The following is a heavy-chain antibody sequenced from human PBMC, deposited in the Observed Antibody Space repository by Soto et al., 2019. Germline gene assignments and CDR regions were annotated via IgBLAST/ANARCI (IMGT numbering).Heavy chain of an antibody. J-gene: IGHJ4*02. CDR1: GFSLYTSGVG. CDR2: LYWDDDK. CDR3: AHRRGFGELSYFDY. D-gene: IGHD3-10*01. V-gene: IGHV2-5*02. Sequence: QITLKESGPPLVKPTQPLTLTCTFSGFSLYTSGVGVGWISQPPGKALEWLALLYWDDDKRYSPSLKSRLTITKDTSKDQVVLTMTHMDPVDTATYYCAHRRGFGELSYFDYWGQGTLVTVSS.